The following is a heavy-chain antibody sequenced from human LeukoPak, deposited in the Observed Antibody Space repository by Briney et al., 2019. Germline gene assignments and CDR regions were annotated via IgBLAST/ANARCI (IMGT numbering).Heavy chain of an antibody. D-gene: IGHD5-24*01. Sequence: GGSLRLSCAASGFTFSSSAMSWVRQAPGKGLEWVSSISGSGSGGGTYYADSVKGRFTISRDNSKNTLYLQMNSLRAEDTAVYYCAKSGYNRFDYWGQGTLVTVSS. CDR3: AKSGYNRFDY. J-gene: IGHJ4*02. CDR2: ISGSGSGGGT. CDR1: GFTFSSSA. V-gene: IGHV3-23*01.